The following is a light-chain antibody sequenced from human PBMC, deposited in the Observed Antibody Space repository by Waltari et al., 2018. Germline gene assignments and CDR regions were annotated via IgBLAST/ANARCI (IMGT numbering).Light chain of an antibody. CDR3: QHYRGFPYT. V-gene: IGKV1-5*03. CDR1: QSITSS. CDR2: KAS. J-gene: IGKJ2*01. Sequence: MQMTQSPSTLSSSVGGRAAITCRASQSITSSLAWYQQKPGKAPKLLIYKASNLESGVPSRFSGSGSGTEFTLTISSLQPDDFATYYCQHYRGFPYTFGQGTKLQIK.